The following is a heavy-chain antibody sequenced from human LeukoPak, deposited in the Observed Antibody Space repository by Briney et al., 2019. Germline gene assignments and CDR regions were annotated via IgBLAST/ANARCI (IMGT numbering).Heavy chain of an antibody. CDR1: GGSISSYY. D-gene: IGHD2-15*01. CDR3: ARDHCSGGSCYPGWFDP. V-gene: IGHV4-59*01. Sequence: PSETLSLTCTVSGGSISSYYWNWIRLPPGKGLEGIGYIYSSGSTIYNPSLKSRVTISIDTSRNQFSLRLSSVTAADTAVYYCARDHCSGGSCYPGWFDPWGQGTLVTVSS. J-gene: IGHJ5*02. CDR2: IYSSGST.